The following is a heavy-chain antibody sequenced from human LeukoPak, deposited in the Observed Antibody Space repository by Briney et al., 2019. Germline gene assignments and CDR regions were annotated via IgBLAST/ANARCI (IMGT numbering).Heavy chain of an antibody. D-gene: IGHD1-26*01. CDR3: AIRSLQTDAFDI. V-gene: IGHV4-39*07. CDR1: GGSISSSSYY. Sequence: SETLSLTCTVSGGSISSSSYYWGWIRQPPGKGLEWIGSIYYSGSTYYNPSLKSRVTISVDTSKNQFSLKLSSVTAADTAVYYCAIRSLQTDAFDIWGQGTMVTVSS. J-gene: IGHJ3*02. CDR2: IYYSGST.